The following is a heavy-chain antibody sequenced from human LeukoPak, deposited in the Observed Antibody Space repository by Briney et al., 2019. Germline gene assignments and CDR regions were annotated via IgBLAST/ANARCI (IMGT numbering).Heavy chain of an antibody. J-gene: IGHJ4*02. Sequence: GRSLRLSCAASGFTFSSYAMHWVRQAPGKGLEWVAVISYDGSNKYYADSVKGRFTISRDNSKNTLYLQMNSLRAEDTAVYYCAKAYDYGDYGGDYWGQGTLVTVSS. CDR1: GFTFSSYA. V-gene: IGHV3-30-3*01. CDR2: ISYDGSNK. D-gene: IGHD4-17*01. CDR3: AKAYDYGDYGGDY.